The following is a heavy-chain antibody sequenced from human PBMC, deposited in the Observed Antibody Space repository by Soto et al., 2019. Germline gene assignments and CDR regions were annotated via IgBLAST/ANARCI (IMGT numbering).Heavy chain of an antibody. CDR3: ASFPSPYDILTGYYEGGMAV. D-gene: IGHD3-9*01. Sequence: QVQLVESGGGVVQPGRSLRLSCAASGFTFSSYGMHWVRQAPVKGLEWVAVISYDGSNKYYADSVKGRFTISRDNSKNTLYLHMNSLRAEDTAVSYCASFPSPYDILTGYYEGGMAVWGHGTTVTVS. CDR1: GFTFSSYG. V-gene: IGHV3-30*03. CDR2: ISYDGSNK. J-gene: IGHJ6*02.